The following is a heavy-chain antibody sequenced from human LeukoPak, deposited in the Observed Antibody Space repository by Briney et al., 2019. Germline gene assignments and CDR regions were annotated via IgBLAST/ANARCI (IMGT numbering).Heavy chain of an antibody. CDR3: ARDPVLMGGLEWSIYYYYYMDV. CDR2: IRYDGSDK. D-gene: IGHD3-3*01. V-gene: IGHV3-30*02. CDR1: GFTFSNYG. J-gene: IGHJ6*03. Sequence: QPGGSLRLSCAASGFTFSNYGIHWVRQAPGKGLQWVAFIRYDGSDKYYADSVKGRFTISRDNSKNTLYLQMNSLKAEDTAVYYCARDPVLMGGLEWSIYYYYYMDVWGKGTTVTVSS.